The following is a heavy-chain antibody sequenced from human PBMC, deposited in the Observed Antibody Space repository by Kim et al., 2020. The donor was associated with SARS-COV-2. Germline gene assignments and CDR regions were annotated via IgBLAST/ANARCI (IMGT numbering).Heavy chain of an antibody. CDR3: ARGSLNAFDI. CDR2: TYRAKY. Sequence: SQTLSLTCAISGDSVSSYDVAWNWIRQSPSRGLEWLGRTYRAKYDYADSVKSRITINRDISKNQFSLTLNSVAPEDTAVYFCARGSLNAFDIWSQRTLVT. V-gene: IGHV6-1*01. J-gene: IGHJ3*02. CDR1: GDSVSSYDVA. D-gene: IGHD2-15*01.